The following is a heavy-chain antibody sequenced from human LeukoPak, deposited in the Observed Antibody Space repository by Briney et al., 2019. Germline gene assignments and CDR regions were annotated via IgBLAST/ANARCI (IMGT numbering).Heavy chain of an antibody. CDR3: ARAFDYSNYFDY. J-gene: IGHJ4*02. CDR2: INAGSGNT. V-gene: IGHV1-3*01. CDR1: GYTFTSYA. Sequence: GASVKVSCKAFGYTFTSYAIHWVRQAPGQSLEWMGWINAGSGNTKYSQKLQGRVTITRDTSASTAYMELSSLRSEDTAVYYCARAFDYSNYFDYWGQGSPVTVSS. D-gene: IGHD4-11*01.